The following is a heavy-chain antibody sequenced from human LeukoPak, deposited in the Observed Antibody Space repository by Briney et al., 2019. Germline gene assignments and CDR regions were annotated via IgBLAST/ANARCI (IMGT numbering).Heavy chain of an antibody. CDR2: MNPNSGNT. D-gene: IGHD2-2*01. CDR1: GYTFTSYD. Sequence: AASVKVSCTASGYTFTSYDINWVRQATGQGLEWMGWMNPNSGNTGYAQKFQGRVTMTRNTSISTAYMELSSLRSEDTAVYYCARRRVVPAAKVPTRNWFDPWGQGTLVTVSS. V-gene: IGHV1-8*01. J-gene: IGHJ5*02. CDR3: ARRRVVPAAKVPTRNWFDP.